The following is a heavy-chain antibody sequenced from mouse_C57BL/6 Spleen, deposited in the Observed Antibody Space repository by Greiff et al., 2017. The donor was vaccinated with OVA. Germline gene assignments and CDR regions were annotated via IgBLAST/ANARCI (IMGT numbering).Heavy chain of an antibody. CDR1: GYTFTSYW. V-gene: IGHV1-55*01. CDR3: ARWETAQATFYAMDY. D-gene: IGHD3-2*02. Sequence: VQLKQPGAELVKPGASVKMSCKASGYTFTSYWITWVKQRPGQGLEWIGDIYPGSGSTNYNEKFKSKATLTVDTSSSTAYMQLSSLTSEDSAVYYCARWETAQATFYAMDYWGQGTSVTVSS. J-gene: IGHJ4*01. CDR2: IYPGSGST.